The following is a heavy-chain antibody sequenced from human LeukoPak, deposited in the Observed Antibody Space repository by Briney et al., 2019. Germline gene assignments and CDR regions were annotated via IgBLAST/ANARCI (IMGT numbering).Heavy chain of an antibody. CDR2: INAANGNT. CDR1: GYTFTSYA. V-gene: IGHV1-3*01. Sequence: ASVKVSCKASGYTFTSYAMHWVRQAPGRRLEWMGWINAANGNTKYSQKFQGRVTITRDTSASAAYMELSSLRSEDTAVYYCARDRYYYDSSGYYYYFDYWGQGTLVTVSS. D-gene: IGHD3-22*01. CDR3: ARDRYYYDSSGYYYYFDY. J-gene: IGHJ4*02.